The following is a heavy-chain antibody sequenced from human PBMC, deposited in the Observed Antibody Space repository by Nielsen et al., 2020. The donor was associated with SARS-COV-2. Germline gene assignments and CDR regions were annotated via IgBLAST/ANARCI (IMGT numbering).Heavy chain of an antibody. D-gene: IGHD3-9*01. Sequence: KVSCKGSGYSFTSYWISWVRQMSGKGLEWMGRIDPSDSYTNYSPSFQGHVTISADKSISTAYLQWSSLKASDTAMYYCARLNYDILTKYYYYGMDVWGQGTTVTVSS. J-gene: IGHJ6*02. CDR3: ARLNYDILTKYYYYGMDV. V-gene: IGHV5-10-1*01. CDR2: IDPSDSYT. CDR1: GYSFTSYW.